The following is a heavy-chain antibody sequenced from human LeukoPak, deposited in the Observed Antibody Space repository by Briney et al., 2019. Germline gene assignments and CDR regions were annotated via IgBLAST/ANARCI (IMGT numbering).Heavy chain of an antibody. CDR1: GITLSNYGM. CDR2: IFHSGST. J-gene: IGHJ5*02. D-gene: IGHD3-10*01. Sequence: SGGSLRLSCVVSGITLSNYGMSWVRQAPGKGLEWIGYIFHSGSTFYNPSLKSRVTISVDNSKNQFSLRLSSVTAADTAVYYCARELWFANAPGSWLDPWGQGTLVTVSS. CDR3: ARELWFANAPGSWLDP. V-gene: IGHV4-4*02.